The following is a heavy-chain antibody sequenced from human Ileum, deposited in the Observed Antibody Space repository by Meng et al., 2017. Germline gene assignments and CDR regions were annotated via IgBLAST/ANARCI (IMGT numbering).Heavy chain of an antibody. Sequence: GESLKISCAASGFTFSSYAMSWVRQAPGKGLEWVAAIGGSGTTTYYADSVKGRFTIARDNSKNKLFLQMNSLRAEDTAVYYCATSTYSSSWYYFSYWGRGTLVPVPS. V-gene: IGHV3-23*01. CDR3: ATSTYSSSWYYFSY. CDR1: GFTFSSYA. D-gene: IGHD6-13*01. CDR2: IGGSGTTT. J-gene: IGHJ4*02.